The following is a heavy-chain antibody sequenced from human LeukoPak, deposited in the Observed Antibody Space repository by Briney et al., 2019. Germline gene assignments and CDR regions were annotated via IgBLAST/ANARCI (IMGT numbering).Heavy chain of an antibody. Sequence: SETLSLTCTVSGGSISSGDYYWSWIRQPPGKGLEWIGYIYYSGSTYYNPSLKSRVTISVDTSKNQFSLKLSSVTAADTAVYYCARTSEEGYYYMDVWGKGTTVTVSS. V-gene: IGHV4-30-4*08. CDR2: IYYSGST. D-gene: IGHD3-10*01. CDR3: ARTSEEGYYYMDV. CDR1: GGSISSGDYY. J-gene: IGHJ6*03.